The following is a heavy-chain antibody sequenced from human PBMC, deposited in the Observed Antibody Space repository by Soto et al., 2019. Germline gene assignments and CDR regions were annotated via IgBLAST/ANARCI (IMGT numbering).Heavy chain of an antibody. Sequence: MQLVESGGGLIEPGRSLRLSCAASGFTFDDYAIHWVRQAPGKGLEWVSGISWNSAAIDYAVSVKGRFTIVRDNAMNSLYLQMNHLRPEDTAFYYCAKDRGSSSWDPIFDFWGQGIPVTVSS. CDR1: GFTFDDYA. J-gene: IGHJ4*02. D-gene: IGHD6-13*01. V-gene: IGHV3-9*01. CDR2: ISWNSAAI. CDR3: AKDRGSSSWDPIFDF.